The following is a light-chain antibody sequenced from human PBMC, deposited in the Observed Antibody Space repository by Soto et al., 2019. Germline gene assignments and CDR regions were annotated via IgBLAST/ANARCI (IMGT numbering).Light chain of an antibody. CDR3: QKYDRVPLT. CDR2: AAS. CDR1: QSIRNY. V-gene: IGKV1-27*01. J-gene: IGKJ3*01. Sequence: DIQMTQSPSSLSASVGDRVTITCRASQSIRNYLTWYQQKPGKVPKLLIYAASTLQSGVPSRFSGSGSGTDLTLTINGLQPEDVATYYCQKYDRVPLTFGPGTKVDIK.